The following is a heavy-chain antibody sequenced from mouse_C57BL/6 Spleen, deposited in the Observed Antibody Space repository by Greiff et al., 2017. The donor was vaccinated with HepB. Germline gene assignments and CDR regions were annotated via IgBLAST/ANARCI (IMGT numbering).Heavy chain of an antibody. Sequence: VQLQQSGAELVRPGTSVKVSCKASGYAFTNYLIEWVKQRPGQGLEWIGVLNPGSGGTNYNEKFKGKATLTADKSSSTAYMQLSSLTSEDSAVYFCARGSTMVTTGYFDVWGTGTTVTVSS. CDR1: GYAFTNYL. CDR2: LNPGSGGT. CDR3: ARGSTMVTTGYFDV. D-gene: IGHD2-2*01. V-gene: IGHV1-54*01. J-gene: IGHJ1*03.